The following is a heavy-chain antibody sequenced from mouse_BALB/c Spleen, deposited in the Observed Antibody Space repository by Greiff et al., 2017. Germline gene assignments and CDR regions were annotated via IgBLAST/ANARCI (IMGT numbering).Heavy chain of an antibody. CDR1: GYTFTDYE. J-gene: IGHJ4*01. CDR3: TRRGIYEAMDY. D-gene: IGHD2-3*01. CDR2: IDPETGGT. V-gene: IGHV1-15*01. Sequence: QVQLQQSGAELVRPGASVTLSCKASGYTFTDYEMHWVKQTPVHGLEWIGAIDPETGGTAYNQKFKGKATLTADKSPSTAYMELRSLTSEDSAVYYCTRRGIYEAMDYWGQGTSVTVSS.